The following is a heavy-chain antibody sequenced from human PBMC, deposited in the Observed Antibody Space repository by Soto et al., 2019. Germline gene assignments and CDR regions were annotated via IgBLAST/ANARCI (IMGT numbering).Heavy chain of an antibody. CDR1: GGSISSSSYY. V-gene: IGHV4-39*01. Sequence: PSATLSLTCTVSGGSISSSSYYWGWIRRPPGKGLEWIGSIYYSGSTYYNPSLKSRVTISVDTSKNQFSLKLSSVTAADTAVYYCAITYYYDSSGYYLPGYWGQGTLVTVSS. J-gene: IGHJ4*02. CDR2: IYYSGST. D-gene: IGHD3-22*01. CDR3: AITYYYDSSGYYLPGY.